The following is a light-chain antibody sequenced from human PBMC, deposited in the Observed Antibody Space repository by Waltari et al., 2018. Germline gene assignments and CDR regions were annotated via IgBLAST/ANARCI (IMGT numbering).Light chain of an antibody. Sequence: QSVLTQPPLASGTPGQGVTISCSGNSSNLGINTVTWYQQLPGTAPKLLIYANYHRPSGVPDRFSASKSDTSASLAISGLQSEDEADYFCATWDDSLNGRVFGGGTKLAVL. CDR1: SSNLGINT. J-gene: IGLJ3*02. V-gene: IGLV1-44*01. CDR2: ANY. CDR3: ATWDDSLNGRV.